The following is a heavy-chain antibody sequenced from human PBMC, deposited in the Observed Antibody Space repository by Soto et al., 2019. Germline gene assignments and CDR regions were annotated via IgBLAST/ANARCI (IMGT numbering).Heavy chain of an antibody. CDR2: ISYDGSNK. J-gene: IGHJ4*02. D-gene: IGHD4-17*01. CDR1: GFTFNAYG. V-gene: IGHV3-30*03. CDR3: ATTGFDGDYAGYDY. Sequence: QVQLVESGGGVVQPGRSLRLSCAASGFTFNAYGMHWVRQAPGKGLEWVGVISYDGSNKYYADSVKGRFTISRDNSKNTLSLQMSSLRAEDTAVYYCATTGFDGDYAGYDYWGQGTLVTVS.